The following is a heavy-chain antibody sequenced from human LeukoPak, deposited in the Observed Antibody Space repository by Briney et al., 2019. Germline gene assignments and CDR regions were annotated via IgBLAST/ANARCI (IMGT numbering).Heavy chain of an antibody. CDR3: ASTIYYYYYMDV. D-gene: IGHD2-8*01. Sequence: GGSLRLSCAASGFTFSSYGMHWVRQAPGKGLEWVAFIRYDGSNKYYADSVKGRFTISRDNSKNTLYLQMNSLRAEDTAVYYCASTIYYYYYMDVWGKGTTVTVSS. CDR1: GFTFSSYG. J-gene: IGHJ6*03. V-gene: IGHV3-30*02. CDR2: IRYDGSNK.